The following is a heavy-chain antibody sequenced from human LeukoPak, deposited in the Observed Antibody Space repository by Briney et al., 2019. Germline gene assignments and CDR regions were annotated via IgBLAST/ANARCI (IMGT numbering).Heavy chain of an antibody. V-gene: IGHV3-73*01. Sequence: GGSLRLSCAASGFTFSGSAMHWVRQASGKGLEWVGRIRSKANSYATAYAASVKGRFTISRDDSKNTAYLQMNRLKTEDTAVYYCTRQVMAAAGTRYYWGQGTLVSVSS. CDR3: TRQVMAAAGTRYY. J-gene: IGHJ4*02. CDR1: GFTFSGSA. D-gene: IGHD6-13*01. CDR2: IRSKANSYAT.